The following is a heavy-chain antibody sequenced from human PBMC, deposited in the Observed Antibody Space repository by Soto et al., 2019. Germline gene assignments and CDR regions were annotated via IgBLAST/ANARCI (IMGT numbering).Heavy chain of an antibody. CDR1: GFTFSSYW. Sequence: EVQLVESGGGLVQPGGSLRLSCAASGFTFSSYWMSWVRQAPGKGLEWVANIKQDGSEKYYVDSVKGRFTISRDNAKHSLYMQMTSLRAEDTAVYYCARGGIAAAEGDAFDIWGQGTMVTASS. V-gene: IGHV3-7*04. J-gene: IGHJ3*02. CDR2: IKQDGSEK. CDR3: ARGGIAAAEGDAFDI. D-gene: IGHD6-13*01.